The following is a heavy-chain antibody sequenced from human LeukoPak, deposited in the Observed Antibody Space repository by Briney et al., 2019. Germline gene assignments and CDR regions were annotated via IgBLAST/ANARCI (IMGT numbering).Heavy chain of an antibody. D-gene: IGHD3-10*01. CDR2: IYNNGST. CDR3: ARAQLWFGEPHGWFDP. CDR1: SGSISSGNYY. Sequence: PSQTLSLTCTVSSGSISSGNYYWSWIRQPAGKGLEWLGRIYNNGSTNYTPSLKSRVTISVDTSKNQFSLKLSSVTAADTAVYYCARAQLWFGEPHGWFDPWGQGTLVTVSS. V-gene: IGHV4-61*02. J-gene: IGHJ5*02.